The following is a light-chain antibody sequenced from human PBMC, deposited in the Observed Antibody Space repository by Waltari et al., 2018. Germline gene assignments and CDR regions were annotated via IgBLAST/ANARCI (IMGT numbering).Light chain of an antibody. Sequence: EIVLTQSPRTLSLSPGPRATLSCRASQSVSHNYLAWYQQKPGQTPRLLIFGGSSRATGIPDRFSGSGSGSDYTLTVSRLDPEDFAVYYCQQYGNSPPTFGQGTKVEV. CDR2: GGS. CDR3: QQYGNSPPT. CDR1: QSVSHNY. V-gene: IGKV3-20*01. J-gene: IGKJ1*01.